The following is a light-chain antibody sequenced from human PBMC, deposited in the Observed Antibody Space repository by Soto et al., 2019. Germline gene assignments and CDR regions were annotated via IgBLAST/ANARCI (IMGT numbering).Light chain of an antibody. CDR3: SSYTSSSTYVV. Sequence: QSALTQPASWSGSPGQSSTISCTGTSSDVGGYNYVSWYQQHPGNAPKLMIYDVSNRPSGVSNRFSGSKSGNTASLTISGLQAEDEADYYCSSYTSSSTYVVFGGGTKLTVL. CDR2: DVS. J-gene: IGLJ2*01. CDR1: SSDVGGYNY. V-gene: IGLV2-14*01.